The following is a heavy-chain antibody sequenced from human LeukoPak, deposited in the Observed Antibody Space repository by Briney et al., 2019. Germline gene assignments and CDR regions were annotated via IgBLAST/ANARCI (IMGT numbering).Heavy chain of an antibody. J-gene: IGHJ6*02. Sequence: PSEPRSLTCAVHGTSFNGYCWRWSWIRQPPGKGLEWIGEINHSGSTNYNPSLKSPATISLDTSKNQISLKLSSVTAADTAVYYCARGKGVTATFLHYYIIDVWGQGTTITVSS. CDR2: INHSGST. CDR3: ARGKGVTATFLHYYIIDV. D-gene: IGHD2-15*01. V-gene: IGHV4-34*01. CDR1: GTSFNGYC.